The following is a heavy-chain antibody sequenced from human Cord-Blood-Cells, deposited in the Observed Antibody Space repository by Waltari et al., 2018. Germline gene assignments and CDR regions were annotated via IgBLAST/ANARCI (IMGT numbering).Heavy chain of an antibody. D-gene: IGHD5-12*01. V-gene: IGHV1-69*01. CDR3: ARGAIVATQNYYYYGIDV. J-gene: IGHJ6*02. CDR1: GYTFTGYY. Sequence: QVQLVQSGAEVKKPGASVKVSCKASGYTFTGYYMHWVRQAPGHGLEWMVGGIPIFGTAIDAQKFQGRVTITADESTSTAYLELSRVRAEDTAVYYCARGAIVATQNYYYYGIDVSGQWTTVTVSS. CDR2: GIPIFGTA.